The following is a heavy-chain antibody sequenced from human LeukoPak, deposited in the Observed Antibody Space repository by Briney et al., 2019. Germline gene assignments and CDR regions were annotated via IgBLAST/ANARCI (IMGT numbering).Heavy chain of an antibody. CDR2: ISSSRSYI. Sequence: PGGSLRLSCAASGFTFSSYSMNWVRQAPGKGLEWVSSISSSRSYIYYADSVKGRFTISRDNAKNSLYLQMNSLRAEDTAVYYCARDRYYDGKFVTGGDYWGQGTLVTVSS. J-gene: IGHJ4*02. D-gene: IGHD3-3*01. V-gene: IGHV3-21*01. CDR3: ARDRYYDGKFVTGGDY. CDR1: GFTFSSYS.